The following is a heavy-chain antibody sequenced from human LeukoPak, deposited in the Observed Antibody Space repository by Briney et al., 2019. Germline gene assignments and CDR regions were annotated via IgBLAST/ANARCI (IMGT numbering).Heavy chain of an antibody. CDR2: ISSSSGTI. Sequence: PGGPLRLSCAASGFPFSSYSMIWARPAPGKGLEWVSYISSSSGTIYDAHTVKGRFTISRDNAKNSLYLQMNRLRVEDTAVYYCARDELPDDNSGYAFDCWGQGTLVTVSS. V-gene: IGHV3-48*01. CDR1: GFPFSSYS. CDR3: ARDELPDDNSGYAFDC. J-gene: IGHJ4*02. D-gene: IGHD3-22*01.